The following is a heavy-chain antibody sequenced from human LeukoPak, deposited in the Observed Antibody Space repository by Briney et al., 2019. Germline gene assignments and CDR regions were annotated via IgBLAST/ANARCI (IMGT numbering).Heavy chain of an antibody. D-gene: IGHD2-15*01. V-gene: IGHV1-46*01. Sequence: ASVTLSFTASGYTFTSYYMHWVRHAPGQGHERVGIITPSGGSTSYGQKFQGRVTMTRDTSTSTVFMELGSLRSEGTGVYYCARGRCGGGSCYSDYWGQGTLVTVSS. CDR3: ARGRCGGGSCYSDY. CDR2: ITPSGGST. J-gene: IGHJ4*02. CDR1: GYTFTSYY.